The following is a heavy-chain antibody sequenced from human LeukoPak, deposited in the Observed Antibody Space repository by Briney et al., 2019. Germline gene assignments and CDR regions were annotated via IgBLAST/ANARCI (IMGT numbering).Heavy chain of an antibody. CDR1: GFTFSSYE. CDR3: ARTGDYYYYYGMDV. Sequence: GGSLRLSCAASGFTFSSYEMNWVRQAPGKGLEWVSYISSSGSTIYYADSVKGRFTISRDNAKNSLYLQMNSLCAEDTAVYYCARTGDYYYYYGMDVWGQGTTVTVSS. V-gene: IGHV3-48*03. D-gene: IGHD1-14*01. CDR2: ISSSGSTI. J-gene: IGHJ6*02.